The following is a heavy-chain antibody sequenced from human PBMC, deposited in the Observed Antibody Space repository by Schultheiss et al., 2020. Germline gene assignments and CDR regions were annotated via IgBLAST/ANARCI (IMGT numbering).Heavy chain of an antibody. D-gene: IGHD3-22*01. CDR2: IYYSGST. CDR3: AKARRDYYYDSSYLYYADFDY. V-gene: IGHV4-31*03. Sequence: SETLSLTCTVSGGSISSGGYYWSWIRQHPGKGLEWIGYIYYSGSTYYNPSLKSRVTMSVDTSKNQFSLKLNSVTAADTAVYYCAKARRDYYYDSSYLYYADFDYWGQGTLVTVSS. J-gene: IGHJ4*02. CDR1: GGSISSGGYY.